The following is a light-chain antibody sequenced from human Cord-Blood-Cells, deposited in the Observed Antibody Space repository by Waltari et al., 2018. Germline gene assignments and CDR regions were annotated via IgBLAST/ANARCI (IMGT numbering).Light chain of an antibody. CDR2: DAS. V-gene: IGKV1-5*01. J-gene: IGKJ2*01. Sequence: DIQMTQSPSTLSASVGDRVTITCRASQSISSWLAWYQQKPGKAHKLLIYDASSLESGVPSRFSGSGSGTEFTLTISSLQPDDFATYYCQQYNNFGQGTKLEIK. CDR3: QQYNN. CDR1: QSISSW.